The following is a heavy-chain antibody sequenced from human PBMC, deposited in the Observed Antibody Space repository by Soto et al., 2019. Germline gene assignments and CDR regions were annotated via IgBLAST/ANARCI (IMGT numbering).Heavy chain of an antibody. CDR3: ARDAIGGATNWFDP. CDR2: ISMSGTTM. V-gene: IGHV3-48*02. Sequence: GGSLRLSCAASGFTFSSYAMNWVRQSPGKGLEWVSYISMSGTTMFYADSAKGRFTISRDNAKKSLFLQMNSLRDEDTAMYYCARDAIGGATNWFDPWGQGXLVTVSS. J-gene: IGHJ5*02. CDR1: GFTFSSYA.